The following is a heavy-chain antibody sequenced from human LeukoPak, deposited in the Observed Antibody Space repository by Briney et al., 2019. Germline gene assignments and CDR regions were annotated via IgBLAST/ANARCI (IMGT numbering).Heavy chain of an antibody. J-gene: IGHJ4*02. Sequence: PGGSLRLSCAASGFTFSSYEMNWVRQAPGKGLEWVSYISSSGSTIYYADSVKGRFTISRDNAKSSLYLQMNSLRAEDTAVYYCARSTLVDIVATATTPFDYWGQGTLVTVSS. D-gene: IGHD5-12*01. CDR1: GFTFSSYE. CDR2: ISSSGSTI. V-gene: IGHV3-48*03. CDR3: ARSTLVDIVATATTPFDY.